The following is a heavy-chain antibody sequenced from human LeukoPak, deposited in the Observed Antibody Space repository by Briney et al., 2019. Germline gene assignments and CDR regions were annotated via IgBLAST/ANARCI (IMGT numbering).Heavy chain of an antibody. J-gene: IGHJ5*02. V-gene: IGHV3-33*01. CDR3: ARAHSSSSTFNL. Sequence: GGSLRLSCAASGFTFSDYGIHWVRQAPGQGLEWVALIWYDGSKKYYADSVKGRFTISRDNTKNTLYLQLNSLRADDTAVYYCARAHSSSSTFNLWGQGTLVTVSS. CDR1: GFTFSDYG. CDR2: IWYDGSKK. D-gene: IGHD6-6*01.